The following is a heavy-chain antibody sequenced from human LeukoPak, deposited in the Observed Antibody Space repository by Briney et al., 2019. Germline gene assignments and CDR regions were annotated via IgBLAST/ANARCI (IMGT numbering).Heavy chain of an antibody. V-gene: IGHV3-30*04. CDR3: ARANSDGWFDP. Sequence: GGSLRLSCAASGFTFSSYAMHWVRQAPGKGLEWVAVISYDGSNKYYADSVKGRFTISRDNSKNTLYLQMNSLRAEDTAVYYCARANSDGWFDPWGQGTLVTVSS. J-gene: IGHJ5*02. CDR2: ISYDGSNK. D-gene: IGHD2-15*01. CDR1: GFTFSSYA.